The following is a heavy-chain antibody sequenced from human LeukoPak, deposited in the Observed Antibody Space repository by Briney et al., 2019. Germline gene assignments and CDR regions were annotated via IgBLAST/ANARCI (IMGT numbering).Heavy chain of an antibody. V-gene: IGHV4-39*01. CDR3: ARADFNYYGSGSHDY. CDR1: GGSISSSSYY. Sequence: SETLSLTCTVSGGSISSSSYYWGWIRQPPGKGLEWIGSIYYSGSTYYNPSLKSRVTISVDTSKNQFSLKLSSVTAADTAVYYCARADFNYYGSGSHDYWGQGTLVTVSS. CDR2: IYYSGST. J-gene: IGHJ4*02. D-gene: IGHD3-10*01.